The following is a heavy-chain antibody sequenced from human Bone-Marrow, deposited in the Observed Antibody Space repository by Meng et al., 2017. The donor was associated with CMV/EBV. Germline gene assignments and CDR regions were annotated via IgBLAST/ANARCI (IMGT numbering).Heavy chain of an antibody. CDR1: GFTFSNAW. V-gene: IGHV3-15*01. CDR3: TTGLGGPQLDY. J-gene: IGHJ4*02. CDR2: IKSKTDGGTT. Sequence: GESLKISCAASGFTFSNAWMSWVRQAPGKGLEWVGRIKSKTDGGTTDYAAPVKGRFTISRDDSKNTLYLQMNSLKTEDTAEYYCTTGLGGPQLDYWGQGTLVTVSS. D-gene: IGHD6-19*01.